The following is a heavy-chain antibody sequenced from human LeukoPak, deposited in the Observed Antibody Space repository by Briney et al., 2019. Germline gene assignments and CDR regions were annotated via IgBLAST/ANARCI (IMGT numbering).Heavy chain of an antibody. CDR3: AKDFYRLGEFDAFDN. Sequence: GGSLRLSCAASGFTFSNYAMSWVRQAPGRRLEWVSGISWNSGRIGYADSVKGRFTISRDNAKNSLYLQMNSLRVEDTALYYCAKDFYRLGEFDAFDNWGQGTMVTVSS. J-gene: IGHJ3*02. CDR1: GFTFSNYA. V-gene: IGHV3-9*01. D-gene: IGHD3-16*01. CDR2: ISWNSGRI.